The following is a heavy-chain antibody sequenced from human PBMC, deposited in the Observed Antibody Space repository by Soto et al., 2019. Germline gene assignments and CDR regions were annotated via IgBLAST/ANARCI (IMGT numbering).Heavy chain of an antibody. CDR2: IYYSGST. CDR1: GGSISSSSDY. Sequence: SETLSLTCSVSGGSISSSSDYWGWIRQPPGKGLEWIGSIYYSGSTYYNSSLKSRVTISVDTSKNQFSLKLSSVTAADTAIYYCARRITHHDISTGYWYYYMDVWGKGTTVTVSS. J-gene: IGHJ6*03. CDR3: ARRITHHDISTGYWYYYMDV. D-gene: IGHD3-9*01. V-gene: IGHV4-39*01.